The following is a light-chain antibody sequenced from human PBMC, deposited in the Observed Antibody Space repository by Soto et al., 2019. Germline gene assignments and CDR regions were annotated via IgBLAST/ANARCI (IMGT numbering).Light chain of an antibody. CDR2: EVS. J-gene: IGLJ1*01. CDR3: SSYRSSSTLYV. Sequence: QSVLTQPASVSGSPGQSITISCTGTSSDVGGHNYVSWYQQHPGKAPKLMIYEVSNRPSGASNRFSGSKSGNTASLTISGLQAEDEADYYCSSYRSSSTLYVFGTGTKVTVL. CDR1: SSDVGGHNY. V-gene: IGLV2-14*01.